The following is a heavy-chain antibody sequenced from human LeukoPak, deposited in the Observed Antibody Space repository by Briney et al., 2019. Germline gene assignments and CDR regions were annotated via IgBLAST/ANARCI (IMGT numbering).Heavy chain of an antibody. CDR2: IGRGSSPI. CDR1: GFTFSSHS. CDR3: ARDSSGWLWN. V-gene: IGHV3-48*02. J-gene: IGHJ4*02. D-gene: IGHD6-19*01. Sequence: GGSLRLSGVASGFTFSSHSMNWVRQAPGKGLEWVSYIGRGSSPIYYADSVKGRFTISRDNVRNSLYLQMNSLRDEDTAVYYCARDSSGWLWNWGQETLVTVSS.